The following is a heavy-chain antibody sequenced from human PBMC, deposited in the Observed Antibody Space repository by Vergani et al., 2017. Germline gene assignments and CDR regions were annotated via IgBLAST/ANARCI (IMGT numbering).Heavy chain of an antibody. D-gene: IGHD6-6*01. J-gene: IGHJ3*02. CDR3: ARDASTIAARGGFDI. V-gene: IGHV1-2*04. CDR1: GYTFTGYY. Sequence: QVQLVQSGAEVKKPGASVKVSCKASGYTFTGYYMHWVRQAPGQGLEWMGWINPNSGGTNYAQKFQGWVTMTRDTSISTAYMELNRLRSDDTAVYYCARDASTIAARGGFDIWGQGTMVTVSS. CDR2: INPNSGGT.